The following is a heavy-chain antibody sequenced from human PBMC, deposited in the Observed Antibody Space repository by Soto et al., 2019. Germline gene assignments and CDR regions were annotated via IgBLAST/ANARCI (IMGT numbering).Heavy chain of an antibody. CDR2: IYYSGST. Sequence: QVQLQESGPGLVKPSQTLSLTCTVSGDSLSNGAYYWTWIRQLPGKGLEWIGYIYYSGSTYYIPSLQSRVTISVDTSQNQFSLKLTSVTAADTAVYYCARVRRTEGHLDYWYFDVWGHGTLVTVSS. J-gene: IGHJ2*01. CDR3: ARVRRTEGHLDYWYFDV. CDR1: GDSLSNGAYY. D-gene: IGHD1-1*01. V-gene: IGHV4-31*03.